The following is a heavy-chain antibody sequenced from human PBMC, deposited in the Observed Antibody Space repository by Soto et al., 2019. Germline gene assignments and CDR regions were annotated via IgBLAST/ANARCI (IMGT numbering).Heavy chain of an antibody. D-gene: IGHD1-7*01. Sequence: EVQLVESGEGLVQPGGSLRLSCEGSGFTFSTYGMHWVRQAPGKGLEFVSSTSGSGRSTSYADSVKGRFIISRDNSKNTLYLQMGSLRLEDTAVYYCARGRGNYENWNFDLWGRGSLVTVSS. V-gene: IGHV3-64*02. J-gene: IGHJ2*01. CDR2: TSGSGRST. CDR3: ARGRGNYENWNFDL. CDR1: GFTFSTYG.